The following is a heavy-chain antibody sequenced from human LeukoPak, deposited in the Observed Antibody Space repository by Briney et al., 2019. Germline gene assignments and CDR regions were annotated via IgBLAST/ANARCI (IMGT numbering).Heavy chain of an antibody. CDR2: IYYTGTI. Sequence: SETLSLTCTVSGGSITTYYWTWIRQSPGKALEWVGQIYYTGTIKYNPSLKSRVSISIDMSRNQFSLRLSSVTSADTAVYYCVRGHAFTDQYDGGGYYSRRKVYFDQWGRGTLVTVSS. J-gene: IGHJ4*02. V-gene: IGHV4-59*01. D-gene: IGHD3-22*01. CDR1: GGSITTYY. CDR3: VRGHAFTDQYDGGGYYSRRKVYFDQ.